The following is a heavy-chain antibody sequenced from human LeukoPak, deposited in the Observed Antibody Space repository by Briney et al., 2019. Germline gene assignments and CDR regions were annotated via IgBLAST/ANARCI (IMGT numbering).Heavy chain of an antibody. J-gene: IGHJ6*02. CDR1: GFTFSDYY. CDR2: IWYDGSNK. CDR3: ARESGYSGYDVYYYGMDV. Sequence: GGSLRLSCAASGFTFSDYYMSWIRQAPGKGLEWVAVIWYDGSNKYYADSVKGRFTISRDNSKNTLYLQMNSLRAEDTAVYYCARESGYSGYDVYYYGMDVWGQGTTVTVSS. V-gene: IGHV3-33*08. D-gene: IGHD5-12*01.